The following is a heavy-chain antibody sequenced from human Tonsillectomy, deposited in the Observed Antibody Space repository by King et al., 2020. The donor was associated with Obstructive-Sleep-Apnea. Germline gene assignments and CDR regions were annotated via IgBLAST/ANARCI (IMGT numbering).Heavy chain of an antibody. J-gene: IGHJ3*02. Sequence: VQLQESGPGLVKPSQTLSLTCTVSGGSISSGGYYWSWIRQHPGKGLEWIGYIYYSGSTYYNPSLKSRVTISVDTSKNQFSLKLSSVTAADTAVYYCARVGSQWTSQGSCYSCAFDIWGHGTMVTVSS. D-gene: IGHD2-15*01. CDR3: ARVGSQWTSQGSCYSCAFDI. CDR2: IYYSGST. V-gene: IGHV4-31*03. CDR1: GGSISSGGYY.